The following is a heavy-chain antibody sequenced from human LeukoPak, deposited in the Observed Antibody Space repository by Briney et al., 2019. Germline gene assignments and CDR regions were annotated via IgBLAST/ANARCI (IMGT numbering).Heavy chain of an antibody. CDR3: ARGGGRIAARFKFDY. CDR1: GGTFSSYA. J-gene: IGHJ4*02. V-gene: IGHV1-69*04. CDR2: IIPILGIA. Sequence: GASVKVSCKASGGTFSSYAISWVRQAPGQGLEWMGRIIPILGIANYAQKFQGRVTITADKSTSAAYMELSSLRSEDTAVYYCARGGGRIAARFKFDYWGQGTLVTVSS. D-gene: IGHD6-6*01.